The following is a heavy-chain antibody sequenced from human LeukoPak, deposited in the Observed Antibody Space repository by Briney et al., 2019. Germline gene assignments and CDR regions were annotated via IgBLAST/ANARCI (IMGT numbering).Heavy chain of an antibody. CDR2: INPNSGGT. V-gene: IGHV1-2*02. Sequence: ASVKVSCKASGYIFTGYYIHWVRQAPGQGLEWMGWINPNSGGTNYAQKLQGRVTMTTDTSTSTAYMELRSLRSDDTAVYYCARDAQHYCSSTSCYGPRSGADYYYYYMDVWGKGTTVTVSS. J-gene: IGHJ6*03. CDR3: ARDAQHYCSSTSCYGPRSGADYYYYYMDV. CDR1: GYIFTGYY. D-gene: IGHD2-2*01.